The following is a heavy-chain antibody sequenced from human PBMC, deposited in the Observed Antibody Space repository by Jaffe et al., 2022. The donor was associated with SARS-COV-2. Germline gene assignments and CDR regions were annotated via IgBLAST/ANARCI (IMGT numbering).Heavy chain of an antibody. CDR1: GFTFSNAW. D-gene: IGHD6-6*01. CDR2: IKSKTDGGTT. Sequence: EVQLVESGGGLVKPGGSLRLSCAASGFTFSNAWMSWVRQAPGKGLEWVGRIKSKTDGGTTDYAAPVKGRFTISRDDSKNTLYLQMNSLKTEDTAVYYCTTCCGSSSAGFDYYYYGMDVWGQGTTVTVSS. J-gene: IGHJ6*02. V-gene: IGHV3-15*01. CDR3: TTCCGSSSAGFDYYYYGMDV.